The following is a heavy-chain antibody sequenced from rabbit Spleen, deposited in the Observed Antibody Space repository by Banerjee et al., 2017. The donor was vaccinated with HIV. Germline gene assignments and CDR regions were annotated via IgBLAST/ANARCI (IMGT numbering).Heavy chain of an antibody. D-gene: IGHD5-1*01. J-gene: IGHJ4*01. CDR2: INMFTGKS. Sequence: QEQLVESGGDLVKPEGSLTLTCTASGFSFSSSYWICWVRQAPGKGLEWIACINMFTGKSVYASWAKGRFIMSRPSSTTVTLQMTSLTVADTATYFCARDLVAAIGWNFKLWGPGTLVTVS. V-gene: IGHV1S45*01. CDR1: GFSFSSSYW. CDR3: ARDLVAAIGWNFKL.